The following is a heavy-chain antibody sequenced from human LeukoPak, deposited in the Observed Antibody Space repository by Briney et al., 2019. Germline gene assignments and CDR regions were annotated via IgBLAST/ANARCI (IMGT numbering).Heavy chain of an antibody. CDR2: ISSSGSTI. D-gene: IGHD3-9*01. CDR1: GFTFSSYE. V-gene: IGHV3-48*03. CDR3: ASHILRYFDWLLDGDDAFDI. J-gene: IGHJ3*02. Sequence: GGSLRLSCAASGFTFSSYEMNWVRQAPGKGLEWVSYISSSGSTIYYADSVKGRFTISRDNAKNSLYLQMNSLRAEDTAVYYCASHILRYFDWLLDGDDAFDIWGQGTMVTVSS.